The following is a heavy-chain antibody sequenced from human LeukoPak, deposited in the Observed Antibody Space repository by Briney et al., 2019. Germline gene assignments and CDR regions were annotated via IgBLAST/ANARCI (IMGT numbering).Heavy chain of an antibody. J-gene: IGHJ4*02. CDR2: INHSGST. D-gene: IGHD6-6*01. CDR1: GGSFSGYY. V-gene: IGHV4-34*01. Sequence: SETLPLTCAVYGGSFSGYYWSWIRQPPGKGLEWIGEINHSGSTNYNPSLKSRVTISVDTSKNQFSLKLSPVTAADTAVYYCARNEYSSSSPTFFDYWGQGTLVTVSS. CDR3: ARNEYSSSSPTFFDY.